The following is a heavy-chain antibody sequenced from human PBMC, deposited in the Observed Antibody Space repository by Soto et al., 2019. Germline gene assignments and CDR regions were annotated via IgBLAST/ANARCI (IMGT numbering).Heavy chain of an antibody. CDR1: GGSISSGDYY. CDR2: IYYSGST. J-gene: IGHJ5*02. D-gene: IGHD1-7*01. CDR3: ARVILGLELHYNWFDP. Sequence: SETLSLTCTVSGGSISSGDYYWSWIRQPPGKGLEWIGYIYYSGSTYYNPSLKSRVTISVDTSKNQFSLKLSSVTAADTAVYYCARVILGLELHYNWFDPWGQGTLVTVSS. V-gene: IGHV4-30-4*01.